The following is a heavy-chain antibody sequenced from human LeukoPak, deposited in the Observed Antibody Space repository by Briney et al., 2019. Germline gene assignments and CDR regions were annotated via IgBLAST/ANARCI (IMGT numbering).Heavy chain of an antibody. V-gene: IGHV3-64*01. Sequence: GGSLRLSCAASGFTFSNYATHWVRQAPGKGLEYVSVISSNGGTTYYANSVKGRFTISRDNSKNTLYPQMGSLRAEDVAVYYCARGGDRGYSYGYYFDYWGQGTLVTVSS. CDR2: ISSNGGTT. J-gene: IGHJ4*02. D-gene: IGHD5-18*01. CDR3: ARGGDRGYSYGYYFDY. CDR1: GFTFSNYA.